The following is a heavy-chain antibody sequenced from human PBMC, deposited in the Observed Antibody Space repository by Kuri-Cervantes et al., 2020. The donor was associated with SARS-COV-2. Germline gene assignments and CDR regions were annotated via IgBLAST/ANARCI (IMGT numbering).Heavy chain of an antibody. CDR2: ITSFNGNT. Sequence: SVKVSCKASGYTFTYRRLHWVRQAPGQALEWMGWITSFNGNTEYAQKVLDRVTITTDRSINTAYMELSSLRSEDTAVYYCATHAAIFGVVLPDYWGQGTLVTVSS. CDR3: ATHAAIFGVVLPDY. V-gene: IGHV1-45*02. D-gene: IGHD3-3*01. CDR1: GYTFTYRR. J-gene: IGHJ4*02.